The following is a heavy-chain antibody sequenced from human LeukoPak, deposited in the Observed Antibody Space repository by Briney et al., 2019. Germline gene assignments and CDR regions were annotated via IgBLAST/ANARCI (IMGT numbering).Heavy chain of an antibody. CDR1: GYTVTGYY. J-gene: IGHJ4*02. Sequence: ASVKVSCKASGYTVTGYYMHWVRQAPGQGLEWMGRIIPLFGTANYAQKFQGRVTITTDKSTSTAYMELSSLRSEDTAVYYCARDGGLWFGELLYFDYWGQGTLVTVSS. V-gene: IGHV1-69*05. D-gene: IGHD3-10*01. CDR2: IIPLFGTA. CDR3: ARDGGLWFGELLYFDY.